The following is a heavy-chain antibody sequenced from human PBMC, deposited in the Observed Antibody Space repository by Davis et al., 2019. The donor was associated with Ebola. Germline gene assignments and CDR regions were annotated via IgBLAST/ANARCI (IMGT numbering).Heavy chain of an antibody. D-gene: IGHD1-26*01. J-gene: IGHJ4*02. CDR1: GGSIGNYY. V-gene: IGHV4-59*01. Sequence: PSETLSLTCTISGGSIGNYYWSWVRQPPGKGLEWLGYIYYSGSTNYKPSLKSRVTISLDTSNNEFSLKLTSLTAADTAVYYCARDTFGTYGERGYFDQWGQGTLVTVSS. CDR3: ARDTFGTYGERGYFDQ. CDR2: IYYSGST.